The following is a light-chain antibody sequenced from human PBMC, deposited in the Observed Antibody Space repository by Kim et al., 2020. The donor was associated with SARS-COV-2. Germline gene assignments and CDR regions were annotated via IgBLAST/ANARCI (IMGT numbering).Light chain of an antibody. CDR1: NSDVGGYNY. CDR3: CSYAGTYTVGSWV. J-gene: IGLJ3*02. CDR2: DVN. V-gene: IGLV2-11*01. Sequence: QSALTQPRSVSGSPGQSVTIPCTGSNSDVGGYNYVSWYQQCPGKAPRLLIYDVNKRPSGVPARFSGSKSGNTASLTISGLQAEDEADYFCCSYAGTYTVGSWVFGGGTQLTVL.